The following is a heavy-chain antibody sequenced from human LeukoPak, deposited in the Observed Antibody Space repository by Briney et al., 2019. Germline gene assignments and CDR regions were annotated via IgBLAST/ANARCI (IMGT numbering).Heavy chain of an antibody. Sequence: ASVKVSCKASGGTFSSYAISWVRQAPGQGLEWMGRIIPIFGTANYAQKFQGRVTITTDESTSTAYMELSSLRSEDTVVYYCAREGRGYSYGQVESWFDPWGQGTLVTVSS. CDR2: IIPIFGTA. CDR1: GGTFSSYA. J-gene: IGHJ5*02. V-gene: IGHV1-69*05. CDR3: AREGRGYSYGQVESWFDP. D-gene: IGHD5-18*01.